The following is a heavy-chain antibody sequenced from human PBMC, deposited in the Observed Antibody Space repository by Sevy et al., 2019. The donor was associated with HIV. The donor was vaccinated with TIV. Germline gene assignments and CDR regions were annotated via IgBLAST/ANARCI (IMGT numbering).Heavy chain of an antibody. CDR2: IKQDGSEK. CDR3: ARFPLTIFGVVIGHGMDV. Sequence: GGSLRLSCAASGFTFSSYWMSWVRQAPGKGLEWVANIKQDGSEKYYVDSVKGRFTISRDNAKKSLYLQMNSLRAEDTAVYYCARFPLTIFGVVIGHGMDVWGQGTTVTVSS. CDR1: GFTFSSYW. J-gene: IGHJ6*02. D-gene: IGHD3-3*01. V-gene: IGHV3-7*01.